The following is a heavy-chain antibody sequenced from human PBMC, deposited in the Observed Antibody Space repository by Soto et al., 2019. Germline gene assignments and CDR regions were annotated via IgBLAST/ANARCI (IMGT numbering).Heavy chain of an antibody. CDR1: GFTFSRYW. J-gene: IGHJ4*02. CDR2: INSDGSST. Sequence: GSLRLSCAASGFTFSRYWMHWVRQAPGKGLVWVSLINSDGSSTNYADSVKGRFTISRDNAKNTLYLQMNSLRAEDTAVYYCARGMAGEGSDDWGQGTLVTVSS. CDR3: ARGMAGEGSDD. V-gene: IGHV3-74*01. D-gene: IGHD6-19*01.